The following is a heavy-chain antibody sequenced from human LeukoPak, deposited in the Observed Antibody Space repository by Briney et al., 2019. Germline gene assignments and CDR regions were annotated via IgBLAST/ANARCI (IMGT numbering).Heavy chain of an antibody. CDR3: ARDYVGYCSGGSCYSSFIFDY. J-gene: IGHJ4*02. CDR2: ISYDGSNK. D-gene: IGHD2-15*01. CDR1: GFTFSSYA. V-gene: IGHV3-30-3*01. Sequence: PGGSLRLSCAASGFTFSSYAMHWLRPAPGKGLEWVAVISYDGSNKDYADSVKGRFTISRDNSKNTLYLQMNSLRAEDTAVYYCARDYVGYCSGGSCYSSFIFDYWGQGTLVTVSS.